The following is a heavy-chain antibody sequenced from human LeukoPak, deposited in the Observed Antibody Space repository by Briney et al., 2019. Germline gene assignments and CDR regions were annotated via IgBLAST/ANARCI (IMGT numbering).Heavy chain of an antibody. CDR3: ARRSRLYKHETTGYHDS. CDR2: VFYSGTT. J-gene: IGHJ4*02. CDR1: GDYITTTNYY. D-gene: IGHD3-9*01. V-gene: IGHV4-39*01. Sequence: SETLSLTCNASGDYITTTNYYWAWIRQPPGKGLEWIASVFYSGTTYYNPSLKSRVVISMDTSRKQISLRLSSVTATDTAIYYGARRSRLYKHETTGYHDSWGQGTLVTVSS.